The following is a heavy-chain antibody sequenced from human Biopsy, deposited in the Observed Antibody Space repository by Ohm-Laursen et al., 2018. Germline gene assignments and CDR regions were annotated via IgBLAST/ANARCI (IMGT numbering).Heavy chain of an antibody. CDR2: ISNSGTT. Sequence: GTLSLTCTLSGASFRSHFLTWIRQPPGKGLQWIGSISNSGTTKSSPSLKSRVNISLHTSKNQLSLKLTSVTAADTAVYYCARLSTLFGVADFTDDWGQGTLVTVSS. D-gene: IGHD3-3*01. CDR1: GASFRSHF. J-gene: IGHJ4*02. V-gene: IGHV4-59*08. CDR3: ARLSTLFGVADFTDD.